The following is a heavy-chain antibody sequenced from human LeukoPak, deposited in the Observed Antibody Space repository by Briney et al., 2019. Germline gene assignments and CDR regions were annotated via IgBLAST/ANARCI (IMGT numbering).Heavy chain of an antibody. CDR3: AGSGGGYDYSYYYYMDV. V-gene: IGHV1-69*13. CDR1: GGTFSSYA. D-gene: IGHD5-12*01. J-gene: IGHJ6*03. CDR2: IIPIFGTA. Sequence: GASVKVSCKAAGGTFSSYAISWVRQAPGRGLEWMGGIIPIFGTANYAQKFQGRVTITADESTSTAYMELSSLRSEDTAVYYCAGSGGGYDYSYYYYMDVWGKGTTVTVSS.